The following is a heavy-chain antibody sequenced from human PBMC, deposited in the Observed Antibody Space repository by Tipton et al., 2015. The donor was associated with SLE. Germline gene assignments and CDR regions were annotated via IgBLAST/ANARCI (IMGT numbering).Heavy chain of an antibody. CDR3: ANLPAVYYGMDV. V-gene: IGHV4-39*01. Sequence: TLSLTCTVSGGSISSSSYYWGWIRQPPGKGLEWIGTMYYSGSTYYNPSLKSRVTIYVDTSKNQFSLKLSSVTAADTAVYYCANLPAVYYGMDVWGQGTTVTVSS. CDR1: GGSISSSSYY. CDR2: MYYSGST. J-gene: IGHJ6*02. D-gene: IGHD5/OR15-5a*01.